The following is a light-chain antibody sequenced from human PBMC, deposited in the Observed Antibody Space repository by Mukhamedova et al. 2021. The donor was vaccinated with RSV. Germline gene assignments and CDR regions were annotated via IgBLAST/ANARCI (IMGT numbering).Light chain of an antibody. CDR1: SSDVGGYNY. V-gene: IGLV2-8*01. CDR2: EVS. Sequence: TGTSSDVGGYNYVSWYQQHPGKAPKLMIYEVSKRPSGVPDRFPGSKSGNTASLTVSGLQAEDEADYYCSSYAGSNNVVFGGGTKL. J-gene: IGLJ2*01. CDR3: SSYAGSNNVV.